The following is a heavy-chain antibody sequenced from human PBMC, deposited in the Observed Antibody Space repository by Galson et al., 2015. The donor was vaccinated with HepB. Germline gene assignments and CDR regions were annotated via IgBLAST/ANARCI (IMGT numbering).Heavy chain of an antibody. CDR3: ASSSSRYPYYFDY. CDR1: GGSISSGGYY. D-gene: IGHD6-13*01. Sequence: QVQPQESGPGLVKPSETLSLTCTVSGGSISSGGYYWSWLRQHPGKGLEWIGYIYYSGSTYYNPSLKSRVTISVDTSKNQFSLKLSSVTAADTAVYYCASSSSRYPYYFDYWGQGTLVTVSS. CDR2: IYYSGST. V-gene: IGHV4-31*03. J-gene: IGHJ4*02.